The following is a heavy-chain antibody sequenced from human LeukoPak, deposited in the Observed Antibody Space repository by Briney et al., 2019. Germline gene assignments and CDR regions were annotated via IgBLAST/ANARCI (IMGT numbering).Heavy chain of an antibody. CDR3: ARGSLKSSGDAFDI. CDR2: MNPNSGNT. J-gene: IGHJ3*02. CDR1: GYTFTSYD. V-gene: IGHV1-8*03. Sequence: ASVEVSCKASGYTFTSYDINWVRQATGQGLEWMGWMNPNSGNTGYAQKFQGRVTITRNTSISTAYMELSSLRSEDTAVYYCARGSLKSSGDAFDIWGQGTMVTVSS.